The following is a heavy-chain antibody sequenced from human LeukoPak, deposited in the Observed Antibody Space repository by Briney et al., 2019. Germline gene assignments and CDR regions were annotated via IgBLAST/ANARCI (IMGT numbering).Heavy chain of an antibody. Sequence: GGSPRLSCAASGFTFDDYAMHWVRQAPGKGLEWVSLISWDGGSTYYADSVKGRFTISRDNSKNTLYLQMNSLRAENTAVYYCASRRYSSGWNGGGFDPWGQGTLVTVSS. CDR1: GFTFDDYA. V-gene: IGHV3-43D*03. D-gene: IGHD6-19*01. CDR2: ISWDGGST. CDR3: ASRRYSSGWNGGGFDP. J-gene: IGHJ5*02.